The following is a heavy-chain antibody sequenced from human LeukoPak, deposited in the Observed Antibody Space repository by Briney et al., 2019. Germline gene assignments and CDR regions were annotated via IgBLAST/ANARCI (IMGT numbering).Heavy chain of an antibody. V-gene: IGHV4-59*08. D-gene: IGHD3-10*02. CDR1: GGSIFTSY. Sequence: SETPSLTCTVSGGSIFTSYWSWIRQPPGRGLEWIGYISHSGSTNYNPSLKSRVTISVDTSKNQFSLKLSSVIAADTAVYYCAGLGSDYYFDFWGQGTLVTVSS. J-gene: IGHJ4*02. CDR2: ISHSGST. CDR3: AGLGSDYYFDF.